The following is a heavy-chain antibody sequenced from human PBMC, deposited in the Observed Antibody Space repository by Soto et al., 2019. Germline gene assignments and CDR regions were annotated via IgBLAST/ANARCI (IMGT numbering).Heavy chain of an antibody. Sequence: AASVKVSCKASGYTFTSYAMHWVRQAPGQRLEWMGWINAGNGNTKYSQKFQGRVTITRDTSASTAYMELSSLRSEDTAVYYCARGESMIVVVTGDYYYGMDVWGQGTTVTVSS. CDR1: GYTFTSYA. CDR3: ARGESMIVVVTGDYYYGMDV. D-gene: IGHD3-22*01. J-gene: IGHJ6*02. V-gene: IGHV1-3*01. CDR2: INAGNGNT.